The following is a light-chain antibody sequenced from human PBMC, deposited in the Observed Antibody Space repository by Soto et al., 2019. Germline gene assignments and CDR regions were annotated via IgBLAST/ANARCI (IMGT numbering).Light chain of an antibody. V-gene: IGKV3-20*01. Sequence: EIVLTQSPGTLSLSPGERATLSCSASQSVSSSDLAWYQQKPGQAPRLLIYDASSRATGIPDRFSGSGSGTDFTRTISRLEPEDCAVYYCQQYGSSPQTFGQGTKVEIK. CDR1: QSVSSSD. CDR3: QQYGSSPQT. J-gene: IGKJ1*01. CDR2: DAS.